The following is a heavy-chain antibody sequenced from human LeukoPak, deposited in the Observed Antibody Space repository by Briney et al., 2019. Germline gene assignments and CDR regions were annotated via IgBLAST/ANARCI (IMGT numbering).Heavy chain of an antibody. CDR2: ISYDGSDR. Sequence: GGSLRLSCVASGFTFSSYGMHWVRQAPGKGPEWVAVISYDGSDRYYANFVKGRFAISRDNSKNTLFLQTNSMRPEDTAVYYCAKGVSRGVDPTGLEYWGQGTLVTVSS. CDR3: AKGVSRGVDPTGLEY. D-gene: IGHD1-1*01. J-gene: IGHJ4*02. V-gene: IGHV3-30*18. CDR1: GFTFSSYG.